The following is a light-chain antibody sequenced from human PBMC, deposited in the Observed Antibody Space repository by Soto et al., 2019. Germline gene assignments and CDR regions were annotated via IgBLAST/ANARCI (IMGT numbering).Light chain of an antibody. J-gene: IGKJ4*01. CDR1: QSVLDTSNKANY. CDR3: QQFFRIPLT. Sequence: EIVMTQSPDSLSLSLGERATFNCKSSQSVLDTSNKANYLEWYQQKPGQSPKLLIYWGSTRQSGVPDRFSGTGSGTDFTLTIASLQAEDMAVYYCQQFFRIPLTFGGGTKVEIK. V-gene: IGKV4-1*01. CDR2: WGS.